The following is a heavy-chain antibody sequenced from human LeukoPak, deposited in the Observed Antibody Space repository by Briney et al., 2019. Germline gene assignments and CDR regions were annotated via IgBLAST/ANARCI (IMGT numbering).Heavy chain of an antibody. D-gene: IGHD6-13*01. V-gene: IGHV3-53*01. Sequence: PGGSLRLSCAASGSTVSSNYMSWVRQAPGKGLEWVSVIYSGGSTYYADSVKGRFTISRDNSKNTLYLQMNSLRAEDTAVYYCARVVSGYSSSWYPFDYWGQGTLVTVSS. CDR2: IYSGGST. CDR1: GSTVSSNY. J-gene: IGHJ4*02. CDR3: ARVVSGYSSSWYPFDY.